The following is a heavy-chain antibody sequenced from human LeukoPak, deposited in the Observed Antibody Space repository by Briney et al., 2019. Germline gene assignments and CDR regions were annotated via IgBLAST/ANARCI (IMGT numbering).Heavy chain of an antibody. CDR1: GFTFSSYG. D-gene: IGHD1-26*01. CDR2: IYSGGNT. V-gene: IGHV3-NL1*01. J-gene: IGHJ4*02. CDR3: ARENSGSLDY. Sequence: PGRSLRLSCAASGFTFSSYGMHWVRQAPGKGLEWVSVIYSGGNTYYADSVKGRFTISRDNSKNTLYLQMNSLRVEDTAVYYCARENSGSLDYWGQGTLVTVSS.